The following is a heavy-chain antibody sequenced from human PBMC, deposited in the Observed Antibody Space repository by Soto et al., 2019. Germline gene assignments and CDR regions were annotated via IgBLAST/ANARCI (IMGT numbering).Heavy chain of an antibody. Sequence: GGSLRLSCAASGFSFGDYWMSWVRQAPGKGLEWVAHMKKDGSEKYYVDSVKGRFSVSRDNSKNSLYLQMDSLRAEDTAVYYCAKLGSGYYTGLYFDYWGQGTLVTGSS. J-gene: IGHJ4*02. CDR1: GFSFGDYW. V-gene: IGHV3-7*03. CDR3: AKLGSGYYTGLYFDY. D-gene: IGHD3-3*01. CDR2: MKKDGSEK.